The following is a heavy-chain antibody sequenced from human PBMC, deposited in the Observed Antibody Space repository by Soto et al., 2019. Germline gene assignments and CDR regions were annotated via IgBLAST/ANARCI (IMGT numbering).Heavy chain of an antibody. CDR2: IYYSGST. CDR1: GGSISSYY. Sequence: PSETLSLTCTVSGGSISSYYWSWIRQPPGKGLEWIGYIYYSGSTNCNPSLKSRVTISVDTSKNQFSLKLSSVTAADTAVYYCARDRRENTVTIRVFDPCGQGTLVTVSS. V-gene: IGHV4-59*01. D-gene: IGHD4-17*01. CDR3: ARDRRENTVTIRVFDP. J-gene: IGHJ5*02.